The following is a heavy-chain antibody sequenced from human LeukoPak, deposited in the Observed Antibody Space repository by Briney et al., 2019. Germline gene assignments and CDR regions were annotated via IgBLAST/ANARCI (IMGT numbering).Heavy chain of an antibody. CDR2: TYYRSKWYN. D-gene: IGHD3-22*01. V-gene: IGHV6-1*01. CDR3: ASQYYHDSSSYYPPFDS. Sequence: SQTLSLTCAISEDTVSSNSAAWNWIRQSPSRGLEWLGRTYYRSKWYNDYAVSVRGRITINPDTSKNQISLQLNSVSPDDSAVYYCASQYYHDSSSYYPPFDSWGQGTLVTVSS. J-gene: IGHJ4*02. CDR1: EDTVSSNSAA.